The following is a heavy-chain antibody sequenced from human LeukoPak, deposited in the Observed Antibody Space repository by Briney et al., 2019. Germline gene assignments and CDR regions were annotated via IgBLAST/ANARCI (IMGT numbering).Heavy chain of an antibody. V-gene: IGHV3-23*01. CDR2: IGSSGGTT. J-gene: IGHJ4*02. CDR3: AKDRNRWRTNFDS. D-gene: IGHD1-1*01. CDR1: GFTFSTYA. Sequence: GGSLRLSCAASGFTFSTYAVNWVRQAPGKGLEWVSAIGSSGGTTYYADSVKGRFSISRDNSKNTLYLQMNSLRAEDTAVYYCAKDRNRWRTNFDSRRQGTLVTVSA.